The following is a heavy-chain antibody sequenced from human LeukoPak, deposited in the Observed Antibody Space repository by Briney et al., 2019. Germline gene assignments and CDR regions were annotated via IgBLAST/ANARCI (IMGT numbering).Heavy chain of an antibody. J-gene: IGHJ4*02. V-gene: IGHV3-74*01. CDR3: ERDGIVGVTSPNDY. CDR1: GLTISSYW. Sequence: GGSLRLSCAASGLTISSYWMHWVRQVPGKGLVWVSRIDNDGSTTSYADSVKGRFIISRDNAKNTLYLQMSSLRVEDAAVYDCERDGIVGVTSPNDYWGQGTLVTVSA. CDR2: IDNDGSTT. D-gene: IGHD1-26*01.